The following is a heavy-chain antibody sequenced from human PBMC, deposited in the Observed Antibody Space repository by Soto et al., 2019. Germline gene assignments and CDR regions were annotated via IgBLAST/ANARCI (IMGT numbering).Heavy chain of an antibody. CDR3: ALEAYSSSWTPFDY. Sequence: PGGSLRLSCAASGFTFSSYEMNWVRQAPGKGLEWVSYISSSGSTIYYADSVKGRFTISRDNAKNSLYLQMNSLRAEDTAVYYCALEAYSSSWTPFDYWGQGTLVTVSS. CDR1: GFTFSSYE. J-gene: IGHJ4*02. V-gene: IGHV3-48*03. CDR2: ISSSGSTI. D-gene: IGHD6-13*01.